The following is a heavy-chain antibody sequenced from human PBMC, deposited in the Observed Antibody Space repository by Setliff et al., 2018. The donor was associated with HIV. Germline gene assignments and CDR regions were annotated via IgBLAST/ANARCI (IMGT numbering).Heavy chain of an antibody. D-gene: IGHD5-12*01. Sequence: PSETLSLTCIVSGASIRSYYWAWIRQSPGRGLQYLGHLYYSGSTNHNPSLKSRITMSMDTSKNQFSLQLSSVTAADTAVYYCARIPWVATLWGGAFDLWGHGTMVTV. CDR3: ARIPWVATLWGGAFDL. CDR1: GASIRSYY. CDR2: LYYSGST. J-gene: IGHJ3*01. V-gene: IGHV4-59*01.